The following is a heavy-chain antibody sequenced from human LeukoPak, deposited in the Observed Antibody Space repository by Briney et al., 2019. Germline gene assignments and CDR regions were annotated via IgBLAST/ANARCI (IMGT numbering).Heavy chain of an antibody. D-gene: IGHD3-10*01. CDR1: GFTFSSYG. CDR3: AKEAPMVRGVINSPCDY. J-gene: IGHJ4*02. Sequence: GRSLRLSCAASGFTFSSYGMHWVRQAPGKGLEWVAVISYDGSNKYYADSVKGRLTISRDNSKNTLYLQMNSLRAEDTAVYYCAKEAPMVRGVINSPCDYWGQGTLVTVSS. CDR2: ISYDGSNK. V-gene: IGHV3-30*18.